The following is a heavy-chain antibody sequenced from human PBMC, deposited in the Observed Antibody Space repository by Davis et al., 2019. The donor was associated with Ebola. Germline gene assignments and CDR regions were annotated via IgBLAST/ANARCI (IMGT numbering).Heavy chain of an antibody. CDR3: ARHWGSYSSGWDGRGELYYYYGMDV. J-gene: IGHJ6*02. CDR2: IYNSGTT. Sequence: SETLSLTCTVSGDSISSYYWSWIRQPPGKGLEWIGYIYNSGTTDYNPSLKSRVTISVDTSKNQFSLKLSSVTAADTAVYYCARHWGSYSSGWDGRGELYYYYGMDVWGQGTTVTVSS. D-gene: IGHD6-19*01. CDR1: GDSISSYY. V-gene: IGHV4-59*08.